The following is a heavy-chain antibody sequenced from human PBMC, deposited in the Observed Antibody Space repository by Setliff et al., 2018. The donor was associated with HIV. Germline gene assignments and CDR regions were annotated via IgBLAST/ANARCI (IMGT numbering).Heavy chain of an antibody. CDR1: GGSFSDHY. Sequence: SETLSLTCAVYGGSFSDHYWNWIRQAPGKGLEWIGEINHSGNTGGTNYNPSLKSRVTISVDTSKNQFSLKLSSVTAADTAVYYCASSNYRFVYFDYWGQGTLVTVSS. D-gene: IGHD1-7*01. CDR2: INHSGNTGGT. J-gene: IGHJ4*02. V-gene: IGHV4-34*01. CDR3: ASSNYRFVYFDY.